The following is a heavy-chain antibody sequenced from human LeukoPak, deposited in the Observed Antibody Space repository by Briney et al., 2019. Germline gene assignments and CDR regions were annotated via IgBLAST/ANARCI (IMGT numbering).Heavy chain of an antibody. J-gene: IGHJ4*02. CDR3: ARKLGYCSGGSCYLCDY. Sequence: GASVKVSCKASGYTFTSYGISWVRQAPGQGLEWMGWISAYNGNTNYAQKLQGRVTMTTDTSTGTAYMELRSLRSDDTAVYYCARKLGYCSGGSCYLCDYWGQGTLVTVSS. CDR2: ISAYNGNT. V-gene: IGHV1-18*01. D-gene: IGHD2-15*01. CDR1: GYTFTSYG.